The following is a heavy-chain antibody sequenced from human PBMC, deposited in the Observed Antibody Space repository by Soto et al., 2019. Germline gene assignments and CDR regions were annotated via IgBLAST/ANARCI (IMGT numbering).Heavy chain of an antibody. CDR2: MNPNSGNT. D-gene: IGHD4-4*01. CDR1: GYTFTSYD. J-gene: IGHJ6*03. V-gene: IGHV1-8*01. CDR3: ARDRSGDYSNYDYYYYMDV. Sequence: QVQLVQSGAEVKKPGASVKVSCKASGYTFTSYDINWVRQATGQGLEWMGWMNPNSGNTGYAQKFQGRVTMTRNTSISTAYMELSSLRSEDTAVYYCARDRSGDYSNYDYYYYMDVWGKGTTVTVSS.